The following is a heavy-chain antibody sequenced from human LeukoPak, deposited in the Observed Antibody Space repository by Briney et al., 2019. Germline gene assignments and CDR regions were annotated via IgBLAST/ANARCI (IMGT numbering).Heavy chain of an antibody. CDR2: INPNSGGT. J-gene: IGHJ6*03. CDR3: AISRHDFWSGSHYYYMDV. Sequence: ASVKVSCKASGYTFTGYYMHWVRQAPGQGLEWMGWINPNSGGTNYAQKFQGRVTMTRDTSISTAYMELSRLRSDDTAVYYCAISRHDFWSGSHYYYMDVWGQGTMVTVSS. V-gene: IGHV1-2*02. CDR1: GYTFTGYY. D-gene: IGHD3-3*01.